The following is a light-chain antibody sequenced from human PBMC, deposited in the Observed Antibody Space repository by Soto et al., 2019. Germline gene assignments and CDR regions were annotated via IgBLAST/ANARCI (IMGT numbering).Light chain of an antibody. CDR1: QSISSRY. CDR3: QQYGSYPRT. CDR2: GAS. J-gene: IGKJ1*01. Sequence: EIELTQSPGTLSMSPGDRVTLSCRASQSISSRYLAWYQQTPRQATMLLIYGASSRATGLPDRFSGSGSGTDFTLTISRLESDDFAIYYCQQYGSYPRTFGQGTKVEFK. V-gene: IGKV3-20*01.